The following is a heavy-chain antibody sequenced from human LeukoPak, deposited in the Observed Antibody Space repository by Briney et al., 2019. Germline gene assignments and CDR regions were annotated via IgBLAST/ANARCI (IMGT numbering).Heavy chain of an antibody. CDR2: INPNSGGT. V-gene: IGHV1-2*02. Sequence: ASVKVSCKASGYTFTGYYMHWVRQVPGQGLEWMGWINPNSGGTNYAQKFQGRVTMTRDTSISTAYIELSRLRSDDTAVYYCARDLSSGHRSGYWGQGTLVTVSS. CDR1: GYTFTGYY. J-gene: IGHJ4*02. CDR3: ARDLSSGHRSGY. D-gene: IGHD6-19*01.